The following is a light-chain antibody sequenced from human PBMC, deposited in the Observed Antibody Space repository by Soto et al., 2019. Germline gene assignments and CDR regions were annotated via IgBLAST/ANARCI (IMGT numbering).Light chain of an antibody. CDR3: QVWDSSVGV. V-gene: IGLV3-9*01. CDR2: RHS. J-gene: IGLJ1*01. Sequence: SYELTQPLSVSVALGQTARITCGGNNIGSKNVHWYQQKPGQAPVLVIYRHSNRPSGIPERFSGSNSGNTATLTISRAQAGDEADYYCQVWDSSVGVFGTGTKLTVL. CDR1: NIGSKN.